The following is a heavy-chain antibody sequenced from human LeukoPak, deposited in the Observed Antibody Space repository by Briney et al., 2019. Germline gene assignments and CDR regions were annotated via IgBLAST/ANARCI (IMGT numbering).Heavy chain of an antibody. J-gene: IGHJ6*02. CDR2: IYYSGST. CDR1: GGSISSGDYY. V-gene: IGHV4-30-4*01. D-gene: IGHD4-23*01. CDR3: ARELKRLRWYYGMDV. Sequence: PSETLSLTCTVSGGSISSGDYYWSWIRQPPGKGLEWIGYIYYSGSTYYNPSLKSRVTISVDTSKNQFSLKLSSVTAADTAVYYCARELKRLRWYYGMDVWGQGTTVTVSS.